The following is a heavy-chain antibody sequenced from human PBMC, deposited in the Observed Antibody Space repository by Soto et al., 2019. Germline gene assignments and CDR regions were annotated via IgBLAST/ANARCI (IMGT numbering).Heavy chain of an antibody. Sequence: VQLQESGPGLVKSSQTLSLTCTISGNSLNSHDDYWTWIRHLPGKGLQWIGYFHFSGSTYYNPSLGSRVSISTDTSKTQFSLILTSVTVADTAVYYCARDSYSYGSPSPLSFDRWGQGIPVTVSS. J-gene: IGHJ4*02. CDR1: GNSLNSHDDY. D-gene: IGHD5-18*01. V-gene: IGHV4-31*03. CDR3: ARDSYSYGSPSPLSFDR. CDR2: FHFSGST.